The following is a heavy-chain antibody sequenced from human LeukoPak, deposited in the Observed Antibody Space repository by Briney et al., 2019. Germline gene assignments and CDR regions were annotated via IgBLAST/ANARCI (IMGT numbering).Heavy chain of an antibody. CDR2: IYYSGTT. Sequence: SETLSLTCAVYGGSFSGYYWGWIRQPPGKGLEWIGTIYYSGTTYYNPSLKSRVTMSVDTSKNQFSLKLSSVTAADTAVYYCARVLGPTHFDSWGQGTLVTVSS. J-gene: IGHJ4*02. CDR3: ARVLGPTHFDS. D-gene: IGHD1-26*01. V-gene: IGHV4-34*01. CDR1: GGSFSGYY.